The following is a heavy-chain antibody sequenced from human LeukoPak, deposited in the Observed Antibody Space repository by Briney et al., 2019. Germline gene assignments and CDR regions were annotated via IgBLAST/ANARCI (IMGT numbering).Heavy chain of an antibody. V-gene: IGHV4-59*08. CDR2: IYYSGST. J-gene: IGHJ6*02. CDR1: GGSISSYY. Sequence: SETLSLTCTVSGGSISSYYWSWIRQPPGKGLEWIGYIYYSGSTNYNPSLKSRVTISVDTSKNQFSLKLSSVTAADTAVYYCARGVIAAAGRSYYYGMDVWGQGTTVTVSS. CDR3: ARGVIAAAGRSYYYGMDV. D-gene: IGHD6-13*01.